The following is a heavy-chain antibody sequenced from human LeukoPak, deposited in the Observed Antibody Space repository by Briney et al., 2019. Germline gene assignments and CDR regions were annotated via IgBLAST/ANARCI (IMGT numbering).Heavy chain of an antibody. J-gene: IGHJ4*02. CDR1: GFTFSSYW. D-gene: IGHD3-10*01. Sequence: GGSLRLSCAASGFTFSSYWMHWVRQAPGKGLVWVSRINSDGRSTSYADSVKGRFTISRDNAKNTLYLQMNSLRAEDTAVYYCATTGGYYGSGSYCDYWGQGTLVTVSS. CDR2: INSDGRST. V-gene: IGHV3-74*01. CDR3: ATTGGYYGSGSYCDY.